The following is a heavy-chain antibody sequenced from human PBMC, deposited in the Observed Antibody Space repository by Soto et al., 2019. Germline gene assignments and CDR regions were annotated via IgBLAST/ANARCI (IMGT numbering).Heavy chain of an antibody. CDR3: AADLTGYDILTGYYGPDAFDI. Sequence: SVKVSCKASGFTFTSSAMQWVRQAREQRLEWIGWIVVGSGNTNYAQKFQERVTITRDMSTSTAYMELSSLRSEDTAVYYCAADLTGYDILTGYYGPDAFDIWGQGTMVTVSS. CDR1: GFTFTSSA. D-gene: IGHD3-9*01. J-gene: IGHJ3*02. V-gene: IGHV1-58*02. CDR2: IVVGSGNT.